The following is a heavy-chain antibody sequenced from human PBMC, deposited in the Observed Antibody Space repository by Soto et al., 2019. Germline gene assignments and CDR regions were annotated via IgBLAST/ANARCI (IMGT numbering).Heavy chain of an antibody. V-gene: IGHV3-21*01. CDR2: ISSSSSYI. CDR1: GFTFSSYS. D-gene: IGHD1-26*01. CDR3: ARGWGFLVGATTHPFDY. J-gene: IGHJ4*02. Sequence: GGSLRLSCAASGFTFSSYSMNWVRQAPGKGLEWVSSISSSSSYIYYADSVKGRFTISRDNAKNSLYLQMNSLRAEDTAVYYCARGWGFLVGATTHPFDYWGQGTLVTVSS.